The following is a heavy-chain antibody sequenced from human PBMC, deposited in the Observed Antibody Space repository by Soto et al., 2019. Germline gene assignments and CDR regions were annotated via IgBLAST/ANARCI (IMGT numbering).Heavy chain of an antibody. D-gene: IGHD1-26*01. V-gene: IGHV3-30*18. CDR3: GKGRSYYYYYGVDV. J-gene: IGHJ6*02. CDR1: SFG. CDR2: LSDGGSNT. Sequence: SFGRRWVIKKTGKGLEWVAALSDGGSNTYYADAVKGRFTISRDNSKSTLYLQMNSLRAEDTAVYYCGKGRSYYYYYGVDVWGQGTTVTVSS.